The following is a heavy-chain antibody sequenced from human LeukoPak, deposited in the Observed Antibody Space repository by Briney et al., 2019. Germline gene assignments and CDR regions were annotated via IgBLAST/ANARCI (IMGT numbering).Heavy chain of an antibody. V-gene: IGHV4-59*08. CDR3: ARSPGIAAAVDY. Sequence: PSETLSLTCTVSGGSISSYYWNWFRQPPGKGLEWIGDIYYSGGTNYNPSLKSRVTMSVDTSKNQFSLKLSSVTAADTAVYYCARSPGIAAAVDYWGQGTLVTVSS. D-gene: IGHD6-13*01. CDR2: IYYSGGT. CDR1: GGSISSYY. J-gene: IGHJ4*02.